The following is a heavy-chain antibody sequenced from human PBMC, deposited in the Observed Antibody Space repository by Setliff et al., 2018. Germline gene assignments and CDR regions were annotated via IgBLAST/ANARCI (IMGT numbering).Heavy chain of an antibody. D-gene: IGHD3-16*01. CDR1: GFTFSRYA. Sequence: PGGSLRLSCAASGFTFSRYALHWVRQAPGKGLEWVALISFDGSNEHYADSVKGRFTISRDNSINTVYLQMNSLRREDTAVYYCARDGGEYWGQGTLVTVSS. J-gene: IGHJ4*02. CDR3: ARDGGEY. V-gene: IGHV3-30*04. CDR2: ISFDGSNE.